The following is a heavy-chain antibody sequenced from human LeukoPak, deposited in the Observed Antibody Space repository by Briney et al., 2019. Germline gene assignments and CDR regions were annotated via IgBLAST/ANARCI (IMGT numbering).Heavy chain of an antibody. CDR3: ARAQWLDLDY. V-gene: IGHV4-59*12. Sequence: SETLSLTCTVSGGSISTYYWSWIRQPPGKGLEWIGYIYYSGSTSYNPSLKSRVTISVDTSKNQFSLKLSSVTAADTAVYYCARAQWLDLDYWGQGTLVTVSS. CDR2: IYYSGST. J-gene: IGHJ4*02. CDR1: GGSISTYY. D-gene: IGHD6-19*01.